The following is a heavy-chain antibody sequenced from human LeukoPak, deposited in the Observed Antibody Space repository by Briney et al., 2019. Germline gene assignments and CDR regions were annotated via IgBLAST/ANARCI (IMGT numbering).Heavy chain of an antibody. J-gene: IGHJ4*02. CDR2: ISAYNGNT. CDR3: AREPPSIVVVVAAEGDY. Sequence: ASVKVSCKASGCTFTCYGISWVRQAPGQGLEWMGWISAYNGNTNYAQKLQGRVTMTTDTSTSTAYMELRSLRSDDTAVYYCAREPPSIVVVVAAEGDYWGQGTLVTVSS. V-gene: IGHV1-18*01. D-gene: IGHD2-15*01. CDR1: GCTFTCYG.